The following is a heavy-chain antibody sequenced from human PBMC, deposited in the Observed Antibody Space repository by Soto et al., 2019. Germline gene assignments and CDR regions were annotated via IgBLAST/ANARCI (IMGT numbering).Heavy chain of an antibody. V-gene: IGHV3-48*02. D-gene: IGHD2-8*01. CDR1: GFIFRSYS. Sequence: EVHLVESGGGLVQPGGSLRLSCAASGFIFRSYSMNWVRQAPGKGLEWVSYISSSSSTIYYADSVKGRFTISRDNAENSLDRQMNSLRDEDTAVYDWARGIVLMGPTPHNWFDPWGQGTLVTVSS. CDR3: ARGIVLMGPTPHNWFDP. J-gene: IGHJ5*02. CDR2: ISSSSSTI.